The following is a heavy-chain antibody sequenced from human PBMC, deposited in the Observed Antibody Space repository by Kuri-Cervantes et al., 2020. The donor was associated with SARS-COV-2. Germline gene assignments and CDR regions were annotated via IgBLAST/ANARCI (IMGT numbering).Heavy chain of an antibody. V-gene: IGHV3-21*01. Sequence: GGSLRLSCAASGFTFSSYSMNWVRQAPGKGLEWVSSISSSSSYIYYADSVKGRFTISRDNAKNSLYLQMNSLRAEDTAVYYCANEDSGSYFRGRGMFDPWGQGTLVTVSS. CDR1: GFTFSSYS. D-gene: IGHD1-26*01. CDR2: ISSSSSYI. J-gene: IGHJ5*02. CDR3: ANEDSGSYFRGRGMFDP.